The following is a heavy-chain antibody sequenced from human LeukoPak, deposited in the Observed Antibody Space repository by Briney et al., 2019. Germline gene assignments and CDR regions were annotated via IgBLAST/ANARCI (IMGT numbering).Heavy chain of an antibody. J-gene: IGHJ4*02. D-gene: IGHD3-22*01. CDR2: ISTGGST. V-gene: IGHV3-53*01. CDR1: GXTVSRHY. Sequence: PGGSLRLSCVASGXTVSRHYMTWVRQAPGKGLEWLSVISTGGSTNYADSVKGRFTISRDNSKDILYLQMNSLRAEDTAVYYCARDDYYDSSGLDYWGQGSWSPSPQ. CDR3: ARDDYYDSSGLDY.